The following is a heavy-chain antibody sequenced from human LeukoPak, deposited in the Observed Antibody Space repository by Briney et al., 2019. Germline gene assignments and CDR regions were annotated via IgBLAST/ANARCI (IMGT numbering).Heavy chain of an antibody. CDR2: INHSGST. D-gene: IGHD3-22*01. V-gene: IGHV4-34*01. J-gene: IGHJ4*02. Sequence: SETLSLTCAVYGGSLSGYYWSWIRQPPGKGLEWIGEINHSGSTNYNPSLKSPVTISVDTSKNQFSLKLSSVTAADTAVYYCASRSSSGYFDYWGQGTLVTVSS. CDR1: GGSLSGYY. CDR3: ASRSSSGYFDY.